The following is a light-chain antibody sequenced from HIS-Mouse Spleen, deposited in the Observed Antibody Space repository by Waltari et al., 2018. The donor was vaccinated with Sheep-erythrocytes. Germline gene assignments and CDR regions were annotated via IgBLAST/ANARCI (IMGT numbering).Light chain of an antibody. J-gene: IGKJ2*01. Sequence: AIQMTQSPSSLSASVVDRVTITCRASQGIRNDLGWYQQKPGKAPKLLIYAESSLQSGVPSRFSGSGSGTDFTLTISSLQPEDFATYYCLQDYNYPYTFGQGTKLEIK. V-gene: IGKV1-6*01. CDR1: QGIRND. CDR2: AES. CDR3: LQDYNYPYT.